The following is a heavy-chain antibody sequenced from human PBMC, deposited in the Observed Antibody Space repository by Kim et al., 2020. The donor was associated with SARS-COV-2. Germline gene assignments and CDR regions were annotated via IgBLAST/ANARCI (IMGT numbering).Heavy chain of an antibody. D-gene: IGHD2-2*01. J-gene: IGHJ5*02. Sequence: SETLSLTCAVYGGSFSGYYWSWIRQPPGKGLEWIGEINHSGSTNYNPSLKSRVTISVDTSKNQFSLKLSSVTAADTAVYYCARELRYCSSTSCYRSWFDPWGQGTLAT. CDR2: INHSGST. CDR1: GGSFSGYY. CDR3: ARELRYCSSTSCYRSWFDP. V-gene: IGHV4-34*01.